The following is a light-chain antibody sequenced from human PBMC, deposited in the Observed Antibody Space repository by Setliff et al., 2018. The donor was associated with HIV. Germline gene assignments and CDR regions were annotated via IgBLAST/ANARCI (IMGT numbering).Light chain of an antibody. CDR2: DVI. CDR1: SSDIGTYDR. CDR3: MSYLSTNSYV. Sequence: LTQPASVSGTPGQSITISCTGSSSDIGTYDRVSWYQQRPDGGPRLIIYDVIHRPSGVPHRFSGSKSGNTASLTISGLQTEDEADYYRMSYLSTNSYVFGTGTKVTVL. J-gene: IGLJ1*01. V-gene: IGLV2-14*03.